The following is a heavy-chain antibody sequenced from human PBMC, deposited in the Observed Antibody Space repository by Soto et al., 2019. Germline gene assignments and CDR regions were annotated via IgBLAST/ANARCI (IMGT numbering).Heavy chain of an antibody. V-gene: IGHV4-31*03. CDR2: IHYRGRT. J-gene: IGHJ4*02. D-gene: IGHD2-15*01. CDR1: GGSIKSGGYY. Sequence: SETLSLTCNVSGGSIKSGGYYWGWIRQPPGKGLEWIGYIHYRGRTSYNPSLESRASISLDTSGHHFSLKLTAVTAADTAVYYCARCRDAFGFDSWGQGTLVTVSS. CDR3: ARCRDAFGFDS.